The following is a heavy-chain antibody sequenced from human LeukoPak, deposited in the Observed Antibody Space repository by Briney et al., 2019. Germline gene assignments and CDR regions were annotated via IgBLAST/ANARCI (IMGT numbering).Heavy chain of an antibody. Sequence: PGGSLRLSCVASGFSFSDSGMHWVRQAPGKGLQWVAFMRNVGSNTYYADSVKGRFTISKDISKNTLYLRMNSLSVEDTAVYYCAKDQGTRITIFGVDEDYWGQGTLVTVSS. V-gene: IGHV3-30*02. CDR2: MRNVGSNT. D-gene: IGHD3-3*01. CDR3: AKDQGTRITIFGVDEDY. J-gene: IGHJ4*02. CDR1: GFSFSDSG.